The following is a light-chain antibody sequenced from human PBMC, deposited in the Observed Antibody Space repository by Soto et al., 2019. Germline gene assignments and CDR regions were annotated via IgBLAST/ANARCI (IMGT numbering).Light chain of an antibody. J-gene: IGKJ1*01. CDR3: QQYNNWPKT. CDR2: GAS. CDR1: QSVSSN. Sequence: EIVMTQSPATLSVSPGERATLSGRASQSVSSNLAWYQQNPGQAPRLLIYGASTRATGIPARFSGSGSGTEFTLTISSLQSEDFAVYYCQQYNNWPKTFGQGTKVDIK. V-gene: IGKV3-15*01.